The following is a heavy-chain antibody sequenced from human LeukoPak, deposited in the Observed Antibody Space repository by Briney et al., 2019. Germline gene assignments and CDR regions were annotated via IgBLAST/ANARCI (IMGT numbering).Heavy chain of an antibody. V-gene: IGHV4-34*01. D-gene: IGHD3-22*01. J-gene: IGHJ4*02. CDR3: ARYSGYYLSYFDY. CDR1: DGSFSGYY. Sequence: SETLSLTCAVYDGSFSGYYWSWIRQPPGKGLEWIGEINHSGSSNCNPSLKSRVTISVDTSKNQFSLKLSSVTAADTAVYYCARYSGYYLSYFDYWGQGTLVTVSS. CDR2: INHSGSS.